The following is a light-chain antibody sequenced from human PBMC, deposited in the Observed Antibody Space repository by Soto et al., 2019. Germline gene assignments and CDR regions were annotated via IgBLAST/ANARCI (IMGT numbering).Light chain of an antibody. CDR2: EVS. Sequence: QSALTQPASVSGSPGQSSTISCTGTRSDIGNYDFVSWYQQVPGTAPKAMIYEVSSRPSGVSNRFSGSKSGNTASLTISGLQAEDEAYYYCSSYTTSTSFILFGGGTKLPVL. J-gene: IGLJ2*01. CDR3: SSYTTSTSFIL. CDR1: RSDIGNYDF. V-gene: IGLV2-14*01.